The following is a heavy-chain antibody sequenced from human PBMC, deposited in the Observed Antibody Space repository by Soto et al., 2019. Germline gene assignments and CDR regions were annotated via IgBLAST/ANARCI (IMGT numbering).Heavy chain of an antibody. CDR1: GDSVTRYW. J-gene: IGHJ6*02. Sequence: GAALQISCKGSGDSVTRYWCGWVRQMPGKGLEWMGIIYPGDSDTRYSPSFQGQVTISADKSISTAYLQWSSLKASDTAMYYCARTSAAGKYYYGMDVWGQGTTVTVS. D-gene: IGHD6-13*01. CDR3: ARTSAAGKYYYGMDV. CDR2: IYPGDSDT. V-gene: IGHV5-51*01.